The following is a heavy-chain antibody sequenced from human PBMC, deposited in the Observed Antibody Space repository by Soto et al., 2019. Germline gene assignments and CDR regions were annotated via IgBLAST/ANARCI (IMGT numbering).Heavy chain of an antibody. CDR3: ARTLGRITIFGVVANWFDP. CDR2: INHSGST. J-gene: IGHJ5*02. CDR1: GGSFSGYY. Sequence: SETLSLTCAVYGGSFSGYYWSWIRQPPGKGLEWIGEINHSGSTNYNPSLKSRVTISVDTSKNQFSLKLSSVSAADTAVYYCARTLGRITIFGVVANWFDPWGQGTLVTVSS. D-gene: IGHD3-3*01. V-gene: IGHV4-34*01.